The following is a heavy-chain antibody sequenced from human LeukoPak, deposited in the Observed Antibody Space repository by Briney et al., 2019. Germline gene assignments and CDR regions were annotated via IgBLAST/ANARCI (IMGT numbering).Heavy chain of an antibody. D-gene: IGHD2-2*02. CDR1: GFTVSNDY. CDR3: ARHQLGGYCGSTRCHTNFYY. Sequence: PGGSLRLSCTAPGFTVSNDYMCWVRQAPGKGLEWVSVIYSAGATYYADPVKGRFTISRDNSKNTLYLQMNSLRVEDTALYFCARHQLGGYCGSTRCHTNFYYWGQGTLVTVSS. CDR2: IYSAGAT. J-gene: IGHJ4*02. V-gene: IGHV3-53*01.